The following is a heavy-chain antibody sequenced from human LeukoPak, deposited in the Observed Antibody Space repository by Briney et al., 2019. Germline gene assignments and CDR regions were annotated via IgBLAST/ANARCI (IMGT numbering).Heavy chain of an antibody. CDR3: VAGTTY. Sequence: GGSLRLSCTASGYTFSDYGMHWVRQAPGKGLEWLSVISYSGVVKFYADSVKGRLTISRDNSKNTLYLQMNSLRAEDTAVYWAVAGTTYWGQGTLVTVSS. V-gene: IGHV3-33*08. D-gene: IGHD6-19*01. CDR1: GYTFSDYG. CDR2: ISYSGVVK. J-gene: IGHJ4*02.